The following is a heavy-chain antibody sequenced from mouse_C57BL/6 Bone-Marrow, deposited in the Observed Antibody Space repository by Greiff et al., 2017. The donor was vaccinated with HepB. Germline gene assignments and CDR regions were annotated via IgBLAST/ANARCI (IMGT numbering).Heavy chain of an antibody. CDR1: GYTFTDYY. D-gene: IGHD1-1*01. CDR2: INPNNGGT. CDR3: ARKLRSDY. V-gene: IGHV1-26*01. Sequence: EVQLQQSGPELVKPGASVKISCKASGYTFTDYYMNWVKQSHGKSLEWIGDINPNNGGTSYNQKFKGKATLTVDKSSSTAYMELRSPTSEDSAVYYCARKLRSDYWGQGTTLTVSS. J-gene: IGHJ2*01.